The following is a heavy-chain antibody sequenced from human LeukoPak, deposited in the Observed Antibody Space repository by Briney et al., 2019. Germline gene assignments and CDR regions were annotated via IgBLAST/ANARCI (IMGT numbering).Heavy chain of an antibody. CDR1: GFTFSRYS. CDR3: ARGQQLGTFDY. J-gene: IGHJ4*02. V-gene: IGHV3-21*01. Sequence: GWSLRLSCSASGFTFSRYSMNWVRKSPGTVLEWVSSISSSSSYIYYADSVKGRFTISRDNAKNSLYLQMNSLRAEDTAVYYCARGQQLGTFDYWGQGTLVTVSS. D-gene: IGHD6-13*01. CDR2: ISSSSSYI.